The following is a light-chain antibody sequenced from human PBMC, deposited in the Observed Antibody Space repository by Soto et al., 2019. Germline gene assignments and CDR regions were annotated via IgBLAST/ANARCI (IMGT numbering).Light chain of an antibody. J-gene: IGKJ4*01. V-gene: IGKV1-39*01. CDR1: QSISIY. Sequence: DIQMTQSPSSLSASVGDRVTITCRASQSISIYLNGYQKKPGKAPKLLIYAASSLQSGVPSRFGGSGSGTDFTLTISSLHREDLATYYCQQSLTTPLTFGGGTKVEIK. CDR3: QQSLTTPLT. CDR2: AAS.